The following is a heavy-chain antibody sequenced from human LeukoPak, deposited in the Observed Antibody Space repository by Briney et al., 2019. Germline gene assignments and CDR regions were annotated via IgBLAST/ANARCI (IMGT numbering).Heavy chain of an antibody. J-gene: IGHJ4*02. Sequence: HPGGSLRLSCAASGFTFSNYAMSWVRQAPGKGLEWVSAISGSGDNTYYADSVKGRFTVSRDNSKNTLYVQMKSLRAEDTAVYYCAKDFVVVPGNVIYFDYWGQGTLVTVSS. CDR3: AKDFVVVPGNVIYFDY. CDR2: ISGSGDNT. CDR1: GFTFSNYA. V-gene: IGHV3-23*01. D-gene: IGHD2-21*02.